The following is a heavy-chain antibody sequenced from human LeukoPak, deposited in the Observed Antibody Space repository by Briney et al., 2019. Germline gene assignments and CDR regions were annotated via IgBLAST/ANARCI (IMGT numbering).Heavy chain of an antibody. J-gene: IGHJ2*01. D-gene: IGHD4-17*01. CDR3: AIVSGDYILYWYFDL. Sequence: KPSETLSLTCTVSGGSISSSSYYWGWIRQPPGKGLEWIGSIYYSGSTYYNPSLKSRVTISVDTSKDQFSLKLSSVTAADTAIYYCAIVSGDYILYWYFDLWGRGTLVTVSS. V-gene: IGHV4-39*02. CDR1: GGSISSSSYY. CDR2: IYYSGST.